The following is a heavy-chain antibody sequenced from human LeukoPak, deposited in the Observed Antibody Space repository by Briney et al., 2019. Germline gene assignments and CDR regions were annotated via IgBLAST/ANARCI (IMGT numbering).Heavy chain of an antibody. CDR3: ARLSCSSTSCYPFDY. D-gene: IGHD2-2*01. Sequence: SETLSLTCSVSGDSISSYYWSWIRQSAGKGLEWIGRIYSSGSTYYNPSLKSRVTISVDTSKNQFSLKLSSVTAADTAVYYCARLSCSSTSCYPFDYWGQGTLVTVSS. J-gene: IGHJ4*02. CDR2: IYSSGST. V-gene: IGHV4-4*07. CDR1: GDSISSYY.